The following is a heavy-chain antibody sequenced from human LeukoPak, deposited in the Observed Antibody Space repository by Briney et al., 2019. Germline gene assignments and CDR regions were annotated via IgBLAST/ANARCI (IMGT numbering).Heavy chain of an antibody. CDR3: ARDSRSNWGFFQEKGPNDY. Sequence: GGSLRLSCAASGFTFSSYAMSWVRQAPGKGLEWVSAISGSGGSTYYADSVEGRFTISRDNSKNTLYLQMNSLRAEDTAVYYCARDSRSNWGFFQEKGPNDYWGQGTLVTVSS. CDR2: ISGSGGST. J-gene: IGHJ4*02. CDR1: GFTFSSYA. D-gene: IGHD7-27*01. V-gene: IGHV3-23*01.